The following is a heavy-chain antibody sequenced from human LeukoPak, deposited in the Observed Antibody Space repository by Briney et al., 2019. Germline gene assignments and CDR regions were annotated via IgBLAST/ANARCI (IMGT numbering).Heavy chain of an antibody. CDR1: GGSISSSY. CDR3: ARHDPGWFDT. J-gene: IGHJ5*02. Sequence: PSETLSLTCTVSGGSISSSYWSWIRQPPGKGLEWIGYIHYSGSTNYNPSLKSRATISVDTPKAHFSLKLSSATATHTAAYYCARHDPGWFDTWGQGTLVTVSS. V-gene: IGHV4-59*08. D-gene: IGHD7-27*01. CDR2: IHYSGST.